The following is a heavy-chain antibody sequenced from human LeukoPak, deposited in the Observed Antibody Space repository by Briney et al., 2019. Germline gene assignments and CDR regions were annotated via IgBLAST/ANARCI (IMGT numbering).Heavy chain of an antibody. CDR1: GFTFSSYD. D-gene: IGHD6-19*01. CDR2: ISNSGDWT. Sequence: PGGSLRLSCAASGFTFSSYDMTWVRQAPGKGLEWVSAISNSGDWTYYADSVKGRFTISRDNSKNTLYLQMNSLRAEDTAVYYCVKGSGAWVAVAEWFDPWGQGTLVTVSS. J-gene: IGHJ5*02. CDR3: VKGSGAWVAVAEWFDP. V-gene: IGHV3-23*01.